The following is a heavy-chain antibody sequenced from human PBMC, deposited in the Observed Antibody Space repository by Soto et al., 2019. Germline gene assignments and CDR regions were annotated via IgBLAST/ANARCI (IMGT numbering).Heavy chain of an antibody. CDR2: IYHSGMP. J-gene: IGHJ3*02. D-gene: IGHD1-26*01. CDR3: ATVRWELHDAFDI. CDR1: GGPISTGGYY. Sequence: QVQLQESGPGLVKPSQTLSLTCTVSGGPISTGGYYWSWIRQHPGRGLEWIGYIYHSGMPFSNPCLQSRFAITIDTSKNKFSLKLSSVTAADTAVYYCATVRWELHDAFDIWGQGTMVSVSS. V-gene: IGHV4-31*03.